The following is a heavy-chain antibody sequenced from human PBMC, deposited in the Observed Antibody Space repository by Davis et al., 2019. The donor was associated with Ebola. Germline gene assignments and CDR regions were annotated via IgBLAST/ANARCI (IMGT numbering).Heavy chain of an antibody. D-gene: IGHD6-19*01. CDR1: GYTFTSYA. Sequence: ASVKVSCKASGYTFTSYAMNWVRQAPGQRLEWMGWINAGNGNTKYSQKFQGRVTITRDTSASTAYMELSSLRSEDTAVYYCARAGGIAVAKVPLVDYWGQGTLVTVSS. CDR3: ARAGGIAVAKVPLVDY. J-gene: IGHJ4*02. V-gene: IGHV1-3*01. CDR2: INAGNGNT.